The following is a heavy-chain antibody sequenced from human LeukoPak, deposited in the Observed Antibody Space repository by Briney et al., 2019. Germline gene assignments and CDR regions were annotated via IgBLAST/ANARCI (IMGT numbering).Heavy chain of an antibody. CDR1: GDSISNDNYY. D-gene: IGHD5/OR15-5a*01. CDR2: IFYSGST. Sequence: KPSETLSLTCTVSGDSISNDNYYWGWIRQPPGKGLEWIGTIFYSGSTHYNPSLQSRVTISVDTSNNHFSLKLNSVTAADTAVYYCARRSRTIWANWFDPWGQGILVTVSS. CDR3: ARRSRTIWANWFDP. J-gene: IGHJ5*02. V-gene: IGHV4-39*02.